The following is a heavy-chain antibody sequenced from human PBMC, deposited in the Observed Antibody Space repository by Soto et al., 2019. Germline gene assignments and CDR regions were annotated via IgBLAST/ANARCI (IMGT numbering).Heavy chain of an antibody. CDR3: ARGRYCLTGRCFPNWFDS. V-gene: IGHV4-30-4*01. Sequence: LSLTCSVSGDSISTVDYFWAWIRQPPGQALEYIGYIYKSATTYYNPSFEGRVAISLDTSKSHFSLNVTSVTPADTAVYFCARGRYCLTGRCFPNWFDSWGQGTLVTVSS. D-gene: IGHD2-15*01. CDR2: IYKSATT. CDR1: GDSISTVDYF. J-gene: IGHJ5*01.